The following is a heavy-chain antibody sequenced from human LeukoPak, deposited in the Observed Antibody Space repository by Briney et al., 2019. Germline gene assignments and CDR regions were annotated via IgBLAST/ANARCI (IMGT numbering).Heavy chain of an antibody. CDR2: ISAYNGNT. CDR3: ARGGSDYGDYLNWFDP. D-gene: IGHD4-17*01. V-gene: IGHV1-18*01. J-gene: IGHJ5*02. Sequence: ASVKVSCKASGGTFSSYAISWVRQAPGQGLEWMEWISAYNGNTNYAQKLQGRVTMTTDTSTSTAYMELRSLRSDDTAVYYCARGGSDYGDYLNWFDPWGQGTLVTVSS. CDR1: GGTFSSYA.